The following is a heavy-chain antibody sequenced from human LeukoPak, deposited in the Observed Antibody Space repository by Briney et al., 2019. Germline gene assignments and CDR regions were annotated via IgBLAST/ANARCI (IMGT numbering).Heavy chain of an antibody. J-gene: IGHJ4*02. Sequence: PGGSLRLSCAASGVTFDNYAMHWVRQAPGKGLEWVSGISWNSGSIDYADSVKGRFTISRDNAKNSLYLQMNSLRAEDTALYYCAKNTGYTGYYFDYWGQGTLVTVSS. CDR1: GVTFDNYA. V-gene: IGHV3-9*01. CDR3: AKNTGYTGYYFDY. CDR2: ISWNSGSI. D-gene: IGHD1-1*01.